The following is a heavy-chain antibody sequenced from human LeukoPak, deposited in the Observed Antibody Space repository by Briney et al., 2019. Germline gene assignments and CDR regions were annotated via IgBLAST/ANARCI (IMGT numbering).Heavy chain of an antibody. Sequence: GGSLRLSCAASGFTFSSYSMNWVRQAPGKGLEWVSSISSSSSYIYYADSVKGRFTISRDNSKNTLYLQMNSLRAEDTAVYFCAKDKDPWKSTSISDFDYWGQGTLVTVSS. J-gene: IGHJ4*02. CDR1: GFTFSSYS. V-gene: IGHV3-21*01. CDR2: ISSSSSYI. D-gene: IGHD1-1*01. CDR3: AKDKDPWKSTSISDFDY.